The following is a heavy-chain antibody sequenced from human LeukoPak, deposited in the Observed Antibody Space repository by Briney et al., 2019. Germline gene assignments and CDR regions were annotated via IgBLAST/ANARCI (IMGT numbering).Heavy chain of an antibody. J-gene: IGHJ4*02. V-gene: IGHV3-48*03. CDR2: ISSSGSTI. D-gene: IGHD3-16*02. Sequence: GGSLRLSCAASGFTFSSYEMNWVRQAPGKGLEWVSYISSSGSTIYYADSVKGRFTISRDNAKNSLYLQMNSLRAEDTAVYYCEGGRGDYVWGSYRYGEFDYWGQGTLVTVSS. CDR1: GFTFSSYE. CDR3: EGGRGDYVWGSYRYGEFDY.